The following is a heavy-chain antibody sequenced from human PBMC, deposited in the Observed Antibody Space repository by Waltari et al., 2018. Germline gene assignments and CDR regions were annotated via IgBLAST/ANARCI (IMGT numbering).Heavy chain of an antibody. CDR3: ARGPYSDGWCYIDY. V-gene: IGHV3-74*01. CDR2: ISTDGSST. CDR1: GFTCGTYW. D-gene: IGHD5-18*01. Sequence: EVQLVESGGGLVQPGGSLELSCAAVGFTCGTYWGHWVRQAPGKGLVWVSRISTDGSSTTYADSVKGRFTISRDNAKNTLYLQMNSLRAEDTAVYYCARGPYSDGWCYIDYWGQGSLVTVSS. J-gene: IGHJ4*02.